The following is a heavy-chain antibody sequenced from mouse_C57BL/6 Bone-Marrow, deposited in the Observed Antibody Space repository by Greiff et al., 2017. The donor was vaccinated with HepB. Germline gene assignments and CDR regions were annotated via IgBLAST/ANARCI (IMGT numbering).Heavy chain of an antibody. CDR1: GFSLTSYG. Sequence: QVQLQQSGPGLVQPSQSLSITCTVSGFSLTSYGVHWVRQSPGKGLEWLGVIWSGGSTDYNAAFISRLSISKDNSKSQVFFKMNSLQADDTAIYYCARLLRYPYWYFDVWGTGTTVTVSS. CDR3: ARLLRYPYWYFDV. V-gene: IGHV2-2*01. CDR2: IWSGGST. J-gene: IGHJ1*03. D-gene: IGHD1-1*01.